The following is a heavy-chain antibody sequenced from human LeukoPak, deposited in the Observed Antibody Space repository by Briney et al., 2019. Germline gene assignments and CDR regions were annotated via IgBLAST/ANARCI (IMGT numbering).Heavy chain of an antibody. V-gene: IGHV3-53*01. CDR1: GFTVNTND. D-gene: IGHD5-12*01. CDR3: ARGGGYDWGAFDY. J-gene: IGHJ4*02. CDR2: IDSGGRT. Sequence: GGSLRLSCAASGFTVNTNDMSWVRQAPGKGLEWVSVIDSGGRTFYADSVKGRFTISRDNSKNTLDLQMNSLRVEDTAVYYCARGGGYDWGAFDYWGQGTLVTVSS.